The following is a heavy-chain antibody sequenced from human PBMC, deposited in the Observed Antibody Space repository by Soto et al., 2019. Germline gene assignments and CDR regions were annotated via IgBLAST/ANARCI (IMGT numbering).Heavy chain of an antibody. CDR2: ISWNSGSI. CDR3: AKDYSSGPPYNWFDP. CDR1: GFTFDDYA. Sequence: EVQLVESGGGLVQPGRSLRLSCVASGFTFDDYAMHWVRQAPGKGLEWVSGISWNSGSIGYADSAKGRFTISRDNAKNSLYLQMNSLRAEDTALYYCAKDYSSGPPYNWFDPWGQGTLVTVSS. J-gene: IGHJ5*02. D-gene: IGHD6-19*01. V-gene: IGHV3-9*01.